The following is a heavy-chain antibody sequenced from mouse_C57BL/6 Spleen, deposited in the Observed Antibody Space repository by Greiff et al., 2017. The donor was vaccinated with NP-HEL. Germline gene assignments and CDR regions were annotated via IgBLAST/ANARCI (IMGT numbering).Heavy chain of an antibody. CDR3: ARSVVNWYFDV. CDR1: GFTFTDYY. CDR2: IRNKANGYTT. V-gene: IGHV7-3*01. Sequence: EVQGVESGGGLVQPGGSLSLSCAASGFTFTDYYMSWVRQPPGKALEWLGFIRNKANGYTTEYSASVKGRFTISRDNSQSILYLQMNALRAEDSATYYCARSVVNWYFDVWGTGTTVTVSS. J-gene: IGHJ1*03. D-gene: IGHD1-1*01.